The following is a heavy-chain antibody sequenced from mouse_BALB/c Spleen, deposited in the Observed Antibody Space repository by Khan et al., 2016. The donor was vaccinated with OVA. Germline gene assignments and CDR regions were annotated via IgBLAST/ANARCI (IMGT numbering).Heavy chain of an antibody. Sequence: QVQLKESGAELARPGASVKMSCKASGYTFTSYTIHWIKKRPGQGLEWIGYINPSNGYTNYNQKFKDKVTLTTDKSSTTAYLQLGSLTSDDSAVYNCVRDGAYHRNDGWFAYWGQGTLVTVSA. J-gene: IGHJ3*01. V-gene: IGHV1-4*01. CDR2: INPSNGYT. CDR1: GYTFTSYT. CDR3: VRDGAYHRNDGWFAY. D-gene: IGHD2-14*01.